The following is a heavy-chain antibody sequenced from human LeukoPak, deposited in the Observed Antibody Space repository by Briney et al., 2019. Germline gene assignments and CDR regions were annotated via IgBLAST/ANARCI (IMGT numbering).Heavy chain of an antibody. CDR2: INHSGST. V-gene: IGHV4-34*01. Sequence: SETLSLTCAVYGGSFSGYYWSWIRQPPGKGLEWIGEINHSGSTNYNPSLKSRVTISVDTSKNQFSLKLSSVTAADTAVYYCARLSSMSAKYCSSTSCYRRYYYMDVWGKGTTVTISS. CDR3: ARLSSMSAKYCSSTSCYRRYYYMDV. J-gene: IGHJ6*03. D-gene: IGHD2-2*01. CDR1: GGSFSGYY.